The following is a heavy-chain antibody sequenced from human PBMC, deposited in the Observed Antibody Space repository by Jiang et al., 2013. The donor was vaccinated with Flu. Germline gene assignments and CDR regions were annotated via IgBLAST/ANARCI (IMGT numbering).Heavy chain of an antibody. CDR1: GFSLSTSGMC. CDR3: ARIISSWYPYYFDY. V-gene: IGHV2-70*11. CDR2: IDWDDDK. D-gene: IGHD6-13*01. Sequence: KPTQTLTLTCTFSGFSLSTSGMCVSWIRQPPGKAPEWLARIDWDDDKYYSTSLKTRLTISKDTSKNQVVLTMTNMDPVDTATYYCARIISSWYPYYFDYWGQGTLVTVSS. J-gene: IGHJ4*02.